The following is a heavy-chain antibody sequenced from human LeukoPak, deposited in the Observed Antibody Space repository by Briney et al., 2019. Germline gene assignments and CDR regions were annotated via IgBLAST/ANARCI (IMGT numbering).Heavy chain of an antibody. CDR2: IYYSGVT. CDR3: ARDQVVHEWFDP. Sequence: SETLSLTCTVSGASVTTFYWSWFRQPPGKGLEWIGYIYYSGVTNYNPSLKGRVTMSVDTSKNQFSLKVTSVTAADTAIYYCARDQVVHEWFDPWGQGILVTVSS. J-gene: IGHJ5*02. D-gene: IGHD3-22*01. V-gene: IGHV4-59*02. CDR1: GASVTTFY.